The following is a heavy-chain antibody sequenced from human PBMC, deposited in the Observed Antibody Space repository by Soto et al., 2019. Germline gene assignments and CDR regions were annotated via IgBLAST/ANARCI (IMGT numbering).Heavy chain of an antibody. D-gene: IGHD4-17*01. Sequence: QVQLVESGGGLVKPGGSLRLSCAASGFAFSDPYMSWIRQAPGKGLEWISYISRSGSTIYYAASVKGRFTISRENAKKSLYRQMDSLTADDTAVYYCARGGASVTTPFDYWGQGTQVTVSS. CDR3: ARGGASVTTPFDY. CDR1: GFAFSDPY. J-gene: IGHJ4*02. V-gene: IGHV3-11*01. CDR2: ISRSGSTI.